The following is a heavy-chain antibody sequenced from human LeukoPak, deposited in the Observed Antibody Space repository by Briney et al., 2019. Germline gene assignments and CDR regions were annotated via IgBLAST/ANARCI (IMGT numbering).Heavy chain of an antibody. Sequence: GGSLRLSCAASGFTFSTYWMTWVRQAPGKGLEWVANIKEDRSEKCYVDSVKGRFTVSRDNAKNSLYLQMNSLRVEDTAVYYCARGPSGWFGELLSPSYYFDYWGQGTLVTVSS. CDR3: ARGPSGWFGELLSPSYYFDY. CDR2: IKEDRSEK. V-gene: IGHV3-7*01. D-gene: IGHD3-10*01. J-gene: IGHJ4*02. CDR1: GFTFSTYW.